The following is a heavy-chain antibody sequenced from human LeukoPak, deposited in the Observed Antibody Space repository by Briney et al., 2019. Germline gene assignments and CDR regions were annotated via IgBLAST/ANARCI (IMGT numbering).Heavy chain of an antibody. CDR3: ARGHYGSGSYYSSGTLDY. J-gene: IGHJ4*02. CDR1: GGTFSSYA. D-gene: IGHD3-10*01. Sequence: ASVKVSCKASGGTFSSYAISWVRQAPGQGLEWMGGIIPIFGTANYAQKFQGRVTITTDESTSTAYMELSSLRSEDTAVYYCARGHYGSGSYYSSGTLDYWGQGTLVTVSS. CDR2: IIPIFGTA. V-gene: IGHV1-69*05.